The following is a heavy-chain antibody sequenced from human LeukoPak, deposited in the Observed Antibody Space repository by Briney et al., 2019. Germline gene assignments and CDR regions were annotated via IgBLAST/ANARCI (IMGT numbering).Heavy chain of an antibody. D-gene: IGHD6-19*01. CDR2: INHSGST. Sequence: SETLSLTCSVYGGSFSGYYWSWIRQAPGKGLEWIGEINHSGSTNYNPSLKSRVTISIDTSKNQFSLRLSSVTAADTAVYYCSRRTTGWIGGEAYWGQGALVTVSS. J-gene: IGHJ4*02. CDR1: GGSFSGYY. CDR3: SRRTTGWIGGEAY. V-gene: IGHV4-34*01.